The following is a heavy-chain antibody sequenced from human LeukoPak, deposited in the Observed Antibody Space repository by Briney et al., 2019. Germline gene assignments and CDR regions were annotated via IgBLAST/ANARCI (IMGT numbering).Heavy chain of an antibody. V-gene: IGHV5-51*01. CDR2: IFPGDYDT. CDR3: VKSWCRGILVCPDY. Sequence: GESLKISCKASGYTFTNNWIGWVRQMPGKGLEWMGRIFPGDYDTRYSPSFQGQVTITADRSINTVYLQWNGLRASDSAIYYCVKSWCRGILVCPDYWGQGTMVTVSS. CDR1: GYTFTNNW. D-gene: IGHD4/OR15-4a*01. J-gene: IGHJ4*02.